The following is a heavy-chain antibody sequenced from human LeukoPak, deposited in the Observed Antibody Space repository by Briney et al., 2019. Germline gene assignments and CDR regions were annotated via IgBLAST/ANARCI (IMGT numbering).Heavy chain of an antibody. D-gene: IGHD1-26*01. CDR2: ISLAGRT. CDR3: ARRVSKRSYYLDD. V-gene: IGHV4-4*02. CDR1: GGSITTTNY. Sequence: PSETLSLTCGVSGGSITTTNYWSWVRQPPGGGLEWIGEISLAGRTRYNPSLKSRVNISIDESKNHLYLNLASVTAADTAVYYCARRVSKRSYYLDDWGQGTLVTVSS. J-gene: IGHJ4*02.